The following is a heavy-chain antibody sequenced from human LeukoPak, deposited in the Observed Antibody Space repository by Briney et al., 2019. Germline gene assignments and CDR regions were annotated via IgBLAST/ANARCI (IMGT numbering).Heavy chain of an antibody. Sequence: PSETLSLTCAVCGYSISSGYYWGWIRQPPGKGLEWIGSIYNSGSTYYNPYIKRRVTISVERYKNKLSLKLSSVTAADTAVYYCARHGNYYDTSQSDPWGQGTLVTVSS. CDR1: GYSISSGYY. J-gene: IGHJ5*02. D-gene: IGHD3-22*01. CDR3: ARHGNYYDTSQSDP. CDR2: IYNSGST. V-gene: IGHV4-38-2*01.